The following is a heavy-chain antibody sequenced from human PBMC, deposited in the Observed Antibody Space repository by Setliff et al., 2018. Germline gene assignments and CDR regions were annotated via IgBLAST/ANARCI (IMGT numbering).Heavy chain of an antibody. CDR3: ARVAYYHDSSGYYYDLNWYFDL. V-gene: IGHV4-4*08. D-gene: IGHD3-22*01. Sequence: SETLSLTCTVSGGSISYYYWSWIRQPPGKGLELIGCIHTSGTTNYNPSLKSRVTVSVDTSKNQFSLRLNSVTAADTAVYYCARVAYYHDSSGYYYDLNWYFDLWGRGTLVTVSS. CDR2: IHTSGTT. CDR1: GGSISYYY. J-gene: IGHJ2*01.